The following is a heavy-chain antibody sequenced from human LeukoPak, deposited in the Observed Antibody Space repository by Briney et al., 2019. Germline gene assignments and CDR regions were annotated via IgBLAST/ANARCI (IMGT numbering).Heavy chain of an antibody. CDR1: GFTFSSYT. CDR2: ITSSSSYI. D-gene: IGHD3-16*02. V-gene: IGHV3-21*01. CDR3: AKEAGGVIVIDPDAFDI. Sequence: GGSLRVSCAASGFTFSSYTMNWVRQAPGKGPEWVSSITSSSSYIYYADSVKGRFTISRDNSKNTLYLQMNSLRAEDTAVYYCAKEAGGVIVIDPDAFDIWGQGTMVTVSS. J-gene: IGHJ3*02.